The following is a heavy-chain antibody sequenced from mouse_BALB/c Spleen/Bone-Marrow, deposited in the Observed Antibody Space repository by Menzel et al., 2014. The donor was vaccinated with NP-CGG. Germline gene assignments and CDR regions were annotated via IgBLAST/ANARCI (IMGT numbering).Heavy chain of an antibody. CDR3: TTLARNNFDY. J-gene: IGHJ2*01. Sequence: EVKVVDSGTVLARPGAAVKMSCKASGYTFSNYWMHWIKQRPGQGLEWIGTIHPGNSDTTYNQKFKGKAKLTAVTSTSTAYMELSSLTNEDSAVYYCTTLARNNFDYWGQGTTLTVSS. CDR2: IHPGNSDT. V-gene: IGHV1-5*01. CDR1: GYTFSNYW. D-gene: IGHD3-1*01.